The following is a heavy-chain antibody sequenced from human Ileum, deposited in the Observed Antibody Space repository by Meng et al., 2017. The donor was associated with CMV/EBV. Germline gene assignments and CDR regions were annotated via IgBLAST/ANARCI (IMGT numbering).Heavy chain of an antibody. J-gene: IGHJ4*02. V-gene: IGHV1-18*04. CDR3: ARDHASSSQLLDY. D-gene: IGHD6-6*01. CDR1: GYTFSSYS. CDR2: ISAYNGDI. Sequence: QVHLVQSGAGVKNNGASVKVSCKASGYTFSSYSFSWVRQAPGQGLEWMGWISAYNGDIKYAQKFRDRVTMTTDTSTSTAYMDLRGLRSDDTAVYYCARDHASSSQLLDYWGQGTLVTVSS.